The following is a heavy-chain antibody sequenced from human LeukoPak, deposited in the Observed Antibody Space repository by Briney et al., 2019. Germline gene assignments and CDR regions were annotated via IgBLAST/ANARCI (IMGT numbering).Heavy chain of an antibody. D-gene: IGHD3-3*01. V-gene: IGHV3-23*01. CDR2: ISGSGGST. J-gene: IGHJ4*02. CDR1: GFTFSSYA. CDR3: AKNRYYDFWRAHFVY. Sequence: GGSLRLPCAASGFTFSSYAMSWVRQAPGKGLEWVSSISGSGGSTYYADTVKGRFTISRDNSKNTLYLQMNSLRVEDTAVYYCAKNRYYDFWRAHFVYWGQGTLVSVSS.